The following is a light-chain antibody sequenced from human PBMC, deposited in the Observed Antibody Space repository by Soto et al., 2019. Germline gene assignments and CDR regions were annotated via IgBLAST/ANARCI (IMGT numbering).Light chain of an antibody. V-gene: IGKV1-39*01. Sequence: DIQMTQSPSSLSTSVGDRVTITCRASQRINIYLNWYRQKPGKAPELLIYSASNLQSGVPSRFSGSGSGTDFTLTISSLQPEDFATYYCQQSFSIPTFGQGTRLEIK. J-gene: IGKJ5*01. CDR1: QRINIY. CDR3: QQSFSIPT. CDR2: SAS.